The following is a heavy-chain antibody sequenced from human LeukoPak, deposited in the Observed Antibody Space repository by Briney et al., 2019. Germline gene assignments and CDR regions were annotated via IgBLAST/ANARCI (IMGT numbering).Heavy chain of an antibody. CDR3: ARDRVGRYFDWLEPSDY. J-gene: IGHJ4*02. Sequence: SVKVSCKASGGTFSSYAISWVRQAPGQGLEWMERIIPILGKANYAQKFQGRVTITADKSTSTAYMELSSLRSEDTAVYYCARDRVGRYFDWLEPSDYWGQGTLVTVSS. D-gene: IGHD3-9*01. V-gene: IGHV1-69*04. CDR2: IIPILGKA. CDR1: GGTFSSYA.